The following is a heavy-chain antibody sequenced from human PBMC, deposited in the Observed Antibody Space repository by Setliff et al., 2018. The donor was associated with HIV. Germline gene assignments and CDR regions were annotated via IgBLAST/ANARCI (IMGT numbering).Heavy chain of an antibody. J-gene: IGHJ4*02. Sequence: ASVKVSCKASGGTFSSFAISWVRQAPGQGLEWLGGIIPILERTNYAQKFQGRVTITADTSTSTAYMELSSLTSEDTAVYYCARGYNWNYVLAYWGQGTLVTVSS. D-gene: IGHD1-7*01. CDR2: IIPILERT. CDR3: ARGYNWNYVLAY. CDR1: GGTFSSFA. V-gene: IGHV1-69*10.